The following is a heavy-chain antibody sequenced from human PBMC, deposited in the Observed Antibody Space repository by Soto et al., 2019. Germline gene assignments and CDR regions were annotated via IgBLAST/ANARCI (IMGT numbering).Heavy chain of an antibody. CDR2: VYYSGSV. V-gene: IGHV4-59*01. CDR3: ARRLNLGSFDH. J-gene: IGHJ5*02. D-gene: IGHD3-10*01. CDR1: GVSLTGYH. Sequence: QVHLQESGPGRVKPSETLSLTCNVSGVSLTGYHWNWIRQPPGKTLEWIGFVYYSGSVSYNPSLKGRASSSVDRSKNQFSLRLTSVTAADTAVYYCARRLNLGSFDHWGQGTLVTVSS.